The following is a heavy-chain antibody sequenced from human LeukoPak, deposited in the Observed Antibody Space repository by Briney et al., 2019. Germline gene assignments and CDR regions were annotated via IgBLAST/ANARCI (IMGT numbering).Heavy chain of an antibody. CDR3: AKTQGYFDY. J-gene: IGHJ4*02. CDR1: GFTFSNYV. V-gene: IGHV3-23*01. Sequence: GGSLRLSCTGSGFTFSNYVMSWVRQAPGKRLEWVSGISGSGGTTYDADSVKGRFTVSRDNSKNILYLQMNSLRADDTAVYFCAKTQGYFDYWGQGTLVTVSS. CDR2: ISGSGGTT.